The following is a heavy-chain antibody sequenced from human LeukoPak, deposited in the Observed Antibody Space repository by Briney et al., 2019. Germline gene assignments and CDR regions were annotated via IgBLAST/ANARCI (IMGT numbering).Heavy chain of an antibody. D-gene: IGHD2-21*01. V-gene: IGHV3-30*03. CDR1: GFTFSSYG. J-gene: IGHJ4*02. CDR3: ARGLLFI. Sequence: GGSLRLSFAASGFTFSSYGMHWVRQAPGKGLEWVAVISYDGSNKYYADSVKGRFTISRDNSKNTLYLQMNSLRAEDTAVYYCARGLLFIWGQGTLVTVSS. CDR2: ISYDGSNK.